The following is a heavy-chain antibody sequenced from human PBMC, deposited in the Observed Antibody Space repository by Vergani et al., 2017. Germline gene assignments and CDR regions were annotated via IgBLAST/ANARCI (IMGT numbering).Heavy chain of an antibody. V-gene: IGHV1-69*13. CDR1: GYTFTSYG. J-gene: IGHJ4*02. CDR2: ILPIFGTA. CDR3: ATYYYDSRGYYYAYYFDY. Sequence: QVQLVQSGAEVKKPGASVKVSCKASGYTFTSYGINWVRQAPGPGLEWMGRILPIFGTANYAQKFQGRITITADESTSTAYMELSSLRSEDTAVYYCATYYYDSRGYYYAYYFDYWGQGTLVTVSS. D-gene: IGHD3-22*01.